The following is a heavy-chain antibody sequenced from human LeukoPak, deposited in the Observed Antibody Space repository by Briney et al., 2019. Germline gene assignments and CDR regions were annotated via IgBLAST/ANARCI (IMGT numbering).Heavy chain of an antibody. CDR2: INHSGST. CDR1: GGSFSGYY. J-gene: IGHJ4*02. CDR3: ARGRPFYDFWSGYYSRGSGWFDY. Sequence: SETLSLTCAVYGGSFSGYYWSWIRQPPGKGLEWIGEINHSGSTNYNPSLKSRVTISVDTSKNQFSLKLSSVTAADTAVYYRARGRPFYDFWSGYYSRGSGWFDYWGQGTLVTVSS. V-gene: IGHV4-34*01. D-gene: IGHD3-3*01.